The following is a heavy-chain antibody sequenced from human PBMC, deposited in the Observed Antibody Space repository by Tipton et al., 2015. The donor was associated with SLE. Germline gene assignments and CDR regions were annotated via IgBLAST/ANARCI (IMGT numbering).Heavy chain of an antibody. V-gene: IGHV4-59*01. D-gene: IGHD3-16*02. J-gene: IGHJ4*02. CDR2: IYYSGST. CDR3: ARGRGITFGGVIVVYYFDY. Sequence: LRLSCTVSGGSISSYYWSWIRQPPGKGLEWIGYIYYSGSTNYNPSLKSRVTISVDTSKNQFSLKLSSVTAADTAVYYCARGRGITFGGVIVVYYFDYWGQGTLVTVSS. CDR1: GGSISSYY.